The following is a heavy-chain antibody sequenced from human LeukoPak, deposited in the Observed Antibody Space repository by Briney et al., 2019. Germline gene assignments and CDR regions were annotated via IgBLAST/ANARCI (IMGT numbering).Heavy chain of an antibody. J-gene: IGHJ4*02. CDR2: ISCNSGSI. CDR1: GFTFGDYA. CDR3: AKGYSSGWRYFDY. Sequence: GRSLRLSCAASGFTFGDYAMHWVRQAPGKGLEWVSGISCNSGSIGYADSVKGRFTIYRDNAKNSLYLQMNSLRAEDAALYYCAKGYSSGWRYFDYWGQGTLVTVSS. V-gene: IGHV3-9*01. D-gene: IGHD6-19*01.